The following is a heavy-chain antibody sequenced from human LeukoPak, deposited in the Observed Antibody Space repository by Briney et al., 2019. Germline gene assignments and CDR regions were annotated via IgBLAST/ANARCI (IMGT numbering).Heavy chain of an antibody. CDR2: INPSGGST. V-gene: IGHV1-46*01. CDR3: AGGDPIAYCGDCYFPGQH. Sequence: ASVKVSCKASGYTFTSYYMHWVRQAPGQGLEWMGIINPSGGSTSYAQKFQGRVTMTRDTSTSTVYMELSSLRSEDTAVYYCAGGDPIAYCGDCYFPGQHWGQGTLVTVSS. D-gene: IGHD2-21*01. CDR1: GYTFTSYY. J-gene: IGHJ1*01.